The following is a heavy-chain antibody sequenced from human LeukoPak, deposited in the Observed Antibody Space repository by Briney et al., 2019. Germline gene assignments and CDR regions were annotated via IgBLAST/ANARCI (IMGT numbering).Heavy chain of an antibody. CDR3: ARDRIRIGNGYCSSTSCYVVDY. V-gene: IGHV7-4-1*02. CDR2: INTNTGNP. Sequence: ASVKVSCKASGYTFTGYYMHWVRQAPGQGLEWMGWINTNTGNPTYAQGFTGRFVFSLDTSVSTAYLQISSLKAEDTAVYYCARDRIRIGNGYCSSTSCYVVDYWGQGTLVTVSS. D-gene: IGHD2-2*03. J-gene: IGHJ4*02. CDR1: GYTFTGYY.